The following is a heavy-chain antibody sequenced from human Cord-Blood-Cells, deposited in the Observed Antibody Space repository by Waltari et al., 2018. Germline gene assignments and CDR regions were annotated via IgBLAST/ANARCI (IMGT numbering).Heavy chain of an antibody. J-gene: IGHJ6*02. CDR2: FHPSGST. V-gene: IGHV4-34*01. CDR3: ARRLYASGMSHYGMDV. CDR1: GGSFSGYY. Sequence: QVQLQQWGAGLLKPSETLSLTCAVYGGSFSGYYWTWIRQPPGKGLEWIGEFHPSGSTHYHPSLHSRVTMSVDKYKYQFFLKLSSVTAASTAVYYCARRLYASGMSHYGMDVRGQGTTVTVSS. D-gene: IGHD3-10*01.